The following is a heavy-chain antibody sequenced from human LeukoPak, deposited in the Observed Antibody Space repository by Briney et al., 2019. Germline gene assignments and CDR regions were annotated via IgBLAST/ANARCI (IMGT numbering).Heavy chain of an antibody. CDR2: ISHSGSNL. CDR1: GFTFSDSF. CDR3: ARGDSSGVPDY. J-gene: IGHJ4*02. Sequence: GGSLRLSCAASGFTFSDSFMNWIRQAPGKGLGWLSYISHSGSNLDYAESVRGRFTISRDNANHSLYLQINSLRAEDTAVYYCARGDSSGVPDYWGQGTLVIVSS. D-gene: IGHD3-22*01. V-gene: IGHV3-11*01.